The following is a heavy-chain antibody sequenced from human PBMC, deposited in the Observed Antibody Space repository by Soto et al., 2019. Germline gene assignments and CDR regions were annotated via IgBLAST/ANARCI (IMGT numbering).Heavy chain of an antibody. CDR3: AKGITIFGVVITEYYFDY. J-gene: IGHJ4*02. D-gene: IGHD3-3*01. V-gene: IGHV3-23*01. Sequence: GGSLRLSCAASGFTFSSYAMSWVRQAPGKGLEWVSAISGSGGSTYYADSVKGRFTISRDNSKNTLYLQMNSLRAEDTAVYYCAKGITIFGVVITEYYFDYWGQGTLVTVSS. CDR2: ISGSGGST. CDR1: GFTFSSYA.